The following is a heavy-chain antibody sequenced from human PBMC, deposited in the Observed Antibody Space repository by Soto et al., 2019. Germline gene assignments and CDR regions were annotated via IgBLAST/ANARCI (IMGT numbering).Heavy chain of an antibody. CDR2: IYPGDSDT. J-gene: IGHJ6*02. CDR1: GYSFTSYW. V-gene: IGHV5-51*01. CDR3: ARLSAYVAYYYGMDV. D-gene: IGHD2-15*01. Sequence: GESLKISCKGSGYSFTSYWIGWVRQMPGKGLEWMGIIYPGDSDTRYSPSFQGQVTISADKSISTAYLQWSSLKASDTAMYYCARLSAYVAYYYGMDVWGQGTTVTFSS.